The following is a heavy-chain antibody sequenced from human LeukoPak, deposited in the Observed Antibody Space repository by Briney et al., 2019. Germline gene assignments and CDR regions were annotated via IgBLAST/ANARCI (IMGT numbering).Heavy chain of an antibody. Sequence: PSETLSLTCTVSGGSISSDYWSWTRQPAGKGLEWIGRIYTSGSTNYNPSLKSRVTISVDKSKNQFSLKLSSVTAADTDVYYCARATRWVPFDYWDQGTLVTVSS. CDR1: GGSISSDY. J-gene: IGHJ4*02. CDR2: IYTSGST. CDR3: ARATRWVPFDY. D-gene: IGHD4-23*01. V-gene: IGHV4-4*07.